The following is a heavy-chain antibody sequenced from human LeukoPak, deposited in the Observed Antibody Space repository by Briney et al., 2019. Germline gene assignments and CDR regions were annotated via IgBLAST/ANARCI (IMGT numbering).Heavy chain of an antibody. CDR1: GLTLRSYG. J-gene: IGHJ6*03. CDR2: ISYDGSNK. CDR3: AKERAALNYYYYMDV. V-gene: IGHV3-30*18. Sequence: GRALRLSCAASGLTLRSYGMHWLRQAPAKGLEGVAVISYDGSNKYYADSVKGRFTISRDNSNNTLYLQMNSLRAEDTAVYYCAKERAALNYYYYMDVWGKGTTVTVSS. D-gene: IGHD6-6*01.